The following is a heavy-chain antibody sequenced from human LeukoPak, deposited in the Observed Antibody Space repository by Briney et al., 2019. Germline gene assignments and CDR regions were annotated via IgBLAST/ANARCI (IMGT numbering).Heavy chain of an antibody. J-gene: IGHJ4*02. V-gene: IGHV3-53*01. Sequence: GGSLRLSCAASGFTVSSNYMSWVRQAPGKGLEWVSVIYSGGSTYYADSVKGRFTISRDNSKNTLYLQMNSLRAEDTAIYYCAKDLYDYSSSSDAYWGQGTLVTVSS. CDR2: IYSGGST. CDR3: AKDLYDYSSSSDAY. D-gene: IGHD6-6*01. CDR1: GFTVSSNY.